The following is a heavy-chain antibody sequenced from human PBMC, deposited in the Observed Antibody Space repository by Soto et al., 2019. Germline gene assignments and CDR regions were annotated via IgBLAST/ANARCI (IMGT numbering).Heavy chain of an antibody. D-gene: IGHD3-22*01. CDR1: GFTFSNAW. CDR3: TTDQYYDSSGYPWGADAFDI. V-gene: IGHV3-15*07. Sequence: GGSLRLSCAASGFTFSNAWMNWVRQAPGKGQEWVGRIKSKTDGGTTDYAAPLKGRFTISRNDSKNTLYLQMNSLKTEDTAVYYCTTDQYYDSSGYPWGADAFDIWGQGTMVTVSS. CDR2: IKSKTDGGTT. J-gene: IGHJ3*02.